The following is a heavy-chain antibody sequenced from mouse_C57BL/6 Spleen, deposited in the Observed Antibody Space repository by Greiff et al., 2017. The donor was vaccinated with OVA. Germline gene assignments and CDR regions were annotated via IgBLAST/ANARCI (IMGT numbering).Heavy chain of an antibody. D-gene: IGHD2-2*01. Sequence: QVQLKQSGAELVKPGASVKMSCKASGYTFTSYWITWVKQRPGQGLEWIGDIYPGSGSTNYNEKFKSKATLTVDTSSSTAYMQLSSLTSEDSAVYYCARWGYDEGAWFAYWGQGTLVTVSA. V-gene: IGHV1-55*01. CDR2: IYPGSGST. CDR3: ARWGYDEGAWFAY. J-gene: IGHJ3*01. CDR1: GYTFTSYW.